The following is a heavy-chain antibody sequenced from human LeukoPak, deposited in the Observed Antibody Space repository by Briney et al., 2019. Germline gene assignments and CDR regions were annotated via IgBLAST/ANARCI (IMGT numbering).Heavy chain of an antibody. CDR3: AREGLLWFGEFSAHDAFDI. J-gene: IGHJ3*02. V-gene: IGHV3-23*01. CDR2: ISGSGTNT. Sequence: GGSLRLSCAASGFTFSSYAMNWVRQAPGKGLEWVSGISGSGTNTYYADSVKGRFTISRDNSKNTLYMQMNSLRAEDTAVYYCAREGLLWFGEFSAHDAFDIWGQGTMVTVSS. D-gene: IGHD3-10*01. CDR1: GFTFSSYA.